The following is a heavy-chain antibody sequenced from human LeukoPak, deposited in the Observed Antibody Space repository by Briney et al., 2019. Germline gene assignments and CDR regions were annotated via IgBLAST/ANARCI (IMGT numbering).Heavy chain of an antibody. CDR3: ARGLSHPHYYDSSGYYRRRGFDI. D-gene: IGHD3-22*01. CDR1: GGSFSGYY. CDR2: INHSGST. J-gene: IGHJ3*02. Sequence: SETLSLTCAVYGGSFSGYYWSWIRQPPGEGLEWIGEINHSGSTNYNPSLKSRVTISVDTSKNQFSLKLSSVTAADTAVYYCARGLSHPHYYDSSGYYRRRGFDIWGQGTMVTVSS. V-gene: IGHV4-34*01.